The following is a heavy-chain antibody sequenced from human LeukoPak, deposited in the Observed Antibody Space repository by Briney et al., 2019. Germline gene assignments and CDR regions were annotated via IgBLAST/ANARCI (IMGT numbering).Heavy chain of an antibody. D-gene: IGHD6-13*01. CDR2: INHSGST. Sequence: PSETLSLTCAVYGGSFSGYYWSWIRQPPGKGLEWIGEINHSGSTNYNPSLKSRVTISVDTSKNQFSLKLSSVTAADTAVYYCARGWYSSSWYRWFDTWGQGTLVTVSS. CDR1: GGSFSGYY. V-gene: IGHV4-34*01. CDR3: ARGWYSSSWYRWFDT. J-gene: IGHJ5*02.